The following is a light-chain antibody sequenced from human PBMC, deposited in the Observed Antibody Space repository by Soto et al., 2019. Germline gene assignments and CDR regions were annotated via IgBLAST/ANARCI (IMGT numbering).Light chain of an antibody. J-gene: IGLJ2*01. CDR1: SSDVGSYNL. CDR3: CSYAGSSTNVV. CDR2: EGS. Sequence: QSALTQPASVSGSPGQSITISCTGTSSDVGSYNLVSWYQQHPGKAPKLMIYEGSKRPSGVSNRFSGSKSGNTASLTITGRQDEDEADYYCCSYAGSSTNVVFGGGTKVTVL. V-gene: IGLV2-23*01.